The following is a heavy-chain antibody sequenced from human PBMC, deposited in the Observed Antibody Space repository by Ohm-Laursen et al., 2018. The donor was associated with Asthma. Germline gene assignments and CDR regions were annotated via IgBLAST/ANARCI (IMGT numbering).Heavy chain of an antibody. J-gene: IGHJ6*02. CDR3: ARVSTYYFYYYYGMDV. Sequence: SLRLSCAASGFTFSSYAMHWVRQAPGKGLEWVAVISYDGSNKYYADSVKGRVTISRDNSKNTLYLQMNSLRAEDTAVYYCARVSTYYFYYYYGMDVWGQGTTATVSS. CDR1: GFTFSSYA. V-gene: IGHV3-30-3*01. D-gene: IGHD3-10*01. CDR2: ISYDGSNK.